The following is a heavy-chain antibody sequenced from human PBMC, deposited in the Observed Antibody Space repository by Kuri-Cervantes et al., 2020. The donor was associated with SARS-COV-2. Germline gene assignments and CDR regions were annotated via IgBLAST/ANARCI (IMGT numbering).Heavy chain of an antibody. V-gene: IGHV1-46*01. J-gene: IGHJ5*02. CDR3: ARASRYDFWSGTPPDNWFDP. CDR2: INPSGGST. D-gene: IGHD3-3*01. CDR1: GYTFTSYY. Sequence: ASVKVSCKASGYTFTSYYMHWVRQAPGQGLEWMGIINPSGGSTSYAQKFQGRVTMTRDTSTSTVYMELRSLRSDDTAVYYCARASRYDFWSGTPPDNWFDPWGQGTLVTISS.